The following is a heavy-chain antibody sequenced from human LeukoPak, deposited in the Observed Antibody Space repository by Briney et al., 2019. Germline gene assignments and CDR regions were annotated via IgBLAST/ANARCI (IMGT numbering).Heavy chain of an antibody. Sequence: SETLSLTCTVSGGSVSSGSYYWSWIRQPPGKGLEWIGYIYYSGSTNYNPSLKSRVTISVDTSKNQFSLKLSSVTAADTAVYYCASRVYYYGSGGFDYWGQGTLVTVSS. J-gene: IGHJ4*02. V-gene: IGHV4-61*01. CDR3: ASRVYYYGSGGFDY. D-gene: IGHD3-10*01. CDR1: GGSVSSGSYY. CDR2: IYYSGST.